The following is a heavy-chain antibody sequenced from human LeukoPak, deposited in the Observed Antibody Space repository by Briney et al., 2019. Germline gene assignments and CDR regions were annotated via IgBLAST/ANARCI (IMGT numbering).Heavy chain of an antibody. CDR1: GGSISSGGYY. Sequence: SETLSLTCTVSGGSISSGGYYWSWIRQHPGKGLEWIGYIYYSGSTYYNPSLKSRVTISVDTSKNQFSLKLSSVTAADTAVYYCARAPAQVEDIVVVPAALFDYWGQGTLVTVSS. D-gene: IGHD2-2*01. J-gene: IGHJ4*02. CDR2: IYYSGST. V-gene: IGHV4-31*03. CDR3: ARAPAQVEDIVVVPAALFDY.